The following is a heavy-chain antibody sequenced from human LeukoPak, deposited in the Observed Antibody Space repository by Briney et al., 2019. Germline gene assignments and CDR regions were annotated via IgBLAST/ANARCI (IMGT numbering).Heavy chain of an antibody. J-gene: IGHJ4*02. V-gene: IGHV4-39*07. CDR3: ARGAPPQN. CDR1: GGSISSSSYY. CDR2: VYYTGAS. Sequence: SETLSLTCTVSGGSISSSSYYWGWIRQPPGKGLEWIGSVYYTGASYYNPSLKSRVTISIDTSKKHFSLKLTSVTAADTAAYYCARGAPPQNWGQGTLVTVSS.